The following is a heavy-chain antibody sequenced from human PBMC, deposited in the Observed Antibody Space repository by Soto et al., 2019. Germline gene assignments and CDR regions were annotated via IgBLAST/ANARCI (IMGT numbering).Heavy chain of an antibody. CDR1: GFTFSSYS. D-gene: IGHD3-22*01. V-gene: IGHV3-21*01. Sequence: GGSLRLFCAASGFTFSSYSMTWVRQAPGKGLEWVSSISSSSSYIYYADSLKGRFTISRDNAKNSLYLQMNNLRAEDTAVYYCARDDYYDSSGPVWGQGTLVTVSS. CDR3: ARDDYYDSSGPV. CDR2: ISSSSSYI. J-gene: IGHJ4*02.